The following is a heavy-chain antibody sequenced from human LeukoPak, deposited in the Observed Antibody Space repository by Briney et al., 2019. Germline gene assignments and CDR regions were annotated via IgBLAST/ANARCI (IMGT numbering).Heavy chain of an antibody. CDR2: IKQDGSET. J-gene: IGHJ4*02. D-gene: IGHD3-9*01. CDR1: GFTFSRFW. CDR3: ARDHLNYDILTGYSY. V-gene: IGHV3-7*01. Sequence: GGSLRLSCAASGFTFSRFWMTWVRQAPGKGLEWVANIKQDGSETYYVDSVKGRFTISRDNAKSSLYLQVNSLRAEDTAVYYCARDHLNYDILTGYSYWGQGTLVTVSS.